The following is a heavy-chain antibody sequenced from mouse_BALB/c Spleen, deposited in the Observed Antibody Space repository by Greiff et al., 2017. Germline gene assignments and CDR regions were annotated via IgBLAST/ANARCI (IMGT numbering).Heavy chain of an antibody. Sequence: VQLQQSGAELARPGASVKMSCKASGYTFTSYTMHWVKQRPGQGLEWIGYINPSSGYTNYNQKFKDKATLTADKSSSTAYMQLSSLTSEDSAVYYCARVPDGYYAMDYWGQGTSVTVSS. CDR2: INPSSGYT. CDR3: ARVPDGYYAMDY. J-gene: IGHJ4*01. CDR1: GYTFTSYT. D-gene: IGHD2-3*01. V-gene: IGHV1-4*01.